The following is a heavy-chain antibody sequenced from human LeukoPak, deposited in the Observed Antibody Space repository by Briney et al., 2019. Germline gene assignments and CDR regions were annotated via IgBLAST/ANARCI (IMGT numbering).Heavy chain of an antibody. J-gene: IGHJ4*02. V-gene: IGHV3-20*01. CDR3: ATGRGRRALAQGGY. Sequence: PRGSLRLSCAASGFTFDDYDMSWVRQVPGKGLEWVSGIIWNGGGTGYADSVKGRFTISRDNAKNSLYLQMNSLRAEDTALYHCATGRGRRALAQGGYWGQGILVTVSS. CDR1: GFTFDDYD. D-gene: IGHD3-16*01. CDR2: IIWNGGGT.